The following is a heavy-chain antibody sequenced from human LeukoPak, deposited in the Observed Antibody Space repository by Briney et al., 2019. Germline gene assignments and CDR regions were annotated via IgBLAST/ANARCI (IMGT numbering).Heavy chain of an antibody. D-gene: IGHD2-15*01. Sequence: PSQTLSLTCTVSGGFISSGSYYWSWIRQPAGKGLEWIGHIYTSGSTSYDPSLKSRVTISVDTSKNQFPLKLSSVTAADTAVYYCARQAVEGDYFDYWGQGTLVTVSS. CDR2: IYTSGST. CDR1: GGFISSGSYY. V-gene: IGHV4-61*09. J-gene: IGHJ4*02. CDR3: ARQAVEGDYFDY.